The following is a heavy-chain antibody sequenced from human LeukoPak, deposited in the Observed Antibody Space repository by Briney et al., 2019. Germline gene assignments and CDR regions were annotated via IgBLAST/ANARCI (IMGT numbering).Heavy chain of an antibody. V-gene: IGHV4-59*01. Sequence: SETLSLTCTVSGGSITSYFWGWIRQPPGKGLEWIGYIYYSGSTNYNPSLKSRVTISVDTSKNQFSLKLSSVTAADTAVYYCARENGDSSGAFDIWGQGTMVTVSS. J-gene: IGHJ3*02. CDR3: ARENGDSSGAFDI. CDR2: IYYSGST. D-gene: IGHD4-17*01. CDR1: GGSITSYF.